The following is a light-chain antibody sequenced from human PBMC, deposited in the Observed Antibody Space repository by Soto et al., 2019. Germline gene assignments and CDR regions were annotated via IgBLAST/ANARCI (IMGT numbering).Light chain of an antibody. J-gene: IGLJ1*01. CDR1: SSDVGGYNY. Sequence: LTPPASVSGSPGQSITISCTGTSSDVGGYNYVSWYQQHPGKAPKLMIYDVSNRPSGVSNRFSGSKSGNTASLTISGLQAEDEADYYCSSYTSSSTLYVFGTGTKVTVL. V-gene: IGLV2-14*01. CDR3: SSYTSSSTLYV. CDR2: DVS.